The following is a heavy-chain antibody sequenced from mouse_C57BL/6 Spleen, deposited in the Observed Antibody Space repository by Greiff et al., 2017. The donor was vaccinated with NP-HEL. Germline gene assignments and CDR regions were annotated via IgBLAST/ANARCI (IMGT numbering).Heavy chain of an antibody. CDR1: GFNIKDDY. CDR3: TTPGSSLAY. Sequence: EVQLQESGAELVRPGASVKLSCTASGFNIKDDYMHWVKQRPEQGLEWIGWIDPENGDTEYASKFQGKATITADTSSNTAYLQPSSLTSEDTAVYYCTTPGSSLAYWGQGTLVTVSA. J-gene: IGHJ3*01. D-gene: IGHD1-1*01. V-gene: IGHV14-4*01. CDR2: IDPENGDT.